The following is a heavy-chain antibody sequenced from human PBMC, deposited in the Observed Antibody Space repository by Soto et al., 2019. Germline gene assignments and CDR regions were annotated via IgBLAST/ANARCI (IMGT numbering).Heavy chain of an antibody. CDR3: AKDRYYGSGRTPGY. CDR2: ISGSGGST. D-gene: IGHD3-10*01. CDR1: GFTFSGYA. V-gene: IGHV3-23*01. Sequence: GGSLRLSWAASGFTFSGYAMSGGREAPGKGLEWVSAISGSGGSTYYADSVKGRFTISRDNSKNTLYLQMNSLRAEDTAVYYCAKDRYYGSGRTPGYWGQGTLVTVSS. J-gene: IGHJ4*02.